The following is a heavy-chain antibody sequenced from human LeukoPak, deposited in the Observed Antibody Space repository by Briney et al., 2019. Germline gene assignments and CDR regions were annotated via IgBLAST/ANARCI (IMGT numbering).Heavy chain of an antibody. D-gene: IGHD5-18*01. J-gene: IGHJ6*04. CDR3: ARVGIQLFPDDAGYYYGMDV. V-gene: IGHV1-18*01. CDR1: GYTFTSYG. Sequence: ASVKVSCEASGYTFTSYGISWVRQAPGQGLEWMGCICAYKGNTNYAQKLQGRVTMTTDTSTSTHYMELRRLRSDDTAVHYCARVGIQLFPDDAGYYYGMDVWGEGATVSVSS. CDR2: ICAYKGNT.